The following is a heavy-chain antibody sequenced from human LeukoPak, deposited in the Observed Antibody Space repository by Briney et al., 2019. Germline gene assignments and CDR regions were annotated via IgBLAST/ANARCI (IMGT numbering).Heavy chain of an antibody. Sequence: PAGSLRLSCAASGFTVSSNYMSGFRQAPGKGREWVSVFYSSGSTYYVDSVKGRFTISRQNSKNTLYLQMNSLRAEDTAVDYCASSIGWYGDAFDIWGQGTMVTVSS. CDR1: GFTVSSNY. CDR2: FYSSGST. J-gene: IGHJ3*02. D-gene: IGHD6-19*01. CDR3: ASSIGWYGDAFDI. V-gene: IGHV3-53*04.